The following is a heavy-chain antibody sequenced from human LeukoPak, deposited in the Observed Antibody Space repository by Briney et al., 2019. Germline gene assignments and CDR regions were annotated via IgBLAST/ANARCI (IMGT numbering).Heavy chain of an antibody. D-gene: IGHD3-22*01. CDR3: ARDPGGYYDGSGYPDY. CDR2: ISSSSTYI. J-gene: IGHJ4*02. V-gene: IGHV3-21*01. CDR1: GFTFSSYS. Sequence: GGSLRLSCAASGFTFSSYSMNWVRQALGKGLEWVSSISSSSTYIYYADSVKGRFTISRDNAKNSLYLQMNSLRAEDTAVYYCARDPGGYYDGSGYPDYWGQGTLVTVPS.